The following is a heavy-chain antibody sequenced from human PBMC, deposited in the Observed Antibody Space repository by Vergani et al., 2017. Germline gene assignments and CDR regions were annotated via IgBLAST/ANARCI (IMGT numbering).Heavy chain of an antibody. J-gene: IGHJ4*02. Sequence: VQLVESGGGLVQPGGSLRLSCAASGFTFSSYGMHWVRQAPGKGLEWVAFIRYDGSNKYYADSVKGRFTISRDNSKNTLYLQMNSLRAEDTAVYYCARGGLGSGWYKMDYWGQGTLVTVSS. D-gene: IGHD6-19*01. V-gene: IGHV3-30*02. CDR1: GFTFSSYG. CDR3: ARGGLGSGWYKMDY. CDR2: IRYDGSNK.